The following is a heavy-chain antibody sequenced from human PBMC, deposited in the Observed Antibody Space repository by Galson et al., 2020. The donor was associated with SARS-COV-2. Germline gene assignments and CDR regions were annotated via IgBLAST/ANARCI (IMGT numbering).Heavy chain of an antibody. V-gene: IGHV1-2*02. J-gene: IGHJ4*02. D-gene: IGHD3-10*01. CDR1: GYTFTGYY. CDR3: ATETDGSGSYKVDY. Sequence: ASVKVSSKASGYTFTGYYMHWVRQAPGQGLEWMGWINPNSGGTNYAQKFQGRVTMTRDTSISTAYMELSRLRSDDTAVYYCATETDGSGSYKVDYWGQGTLVTVSS. CDR2: INPNSGGT.